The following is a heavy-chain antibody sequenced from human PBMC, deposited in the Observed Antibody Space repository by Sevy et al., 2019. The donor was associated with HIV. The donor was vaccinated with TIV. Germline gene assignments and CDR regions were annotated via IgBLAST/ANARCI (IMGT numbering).Heavy chain of an antibody. CDR2: ISSSGNTI. V-gene: IGHV3-11*01. CDR3: ARDPTYYDFWSGYYTGWFDP. J-gene: IGHJ5*02. Sequence: GGSLSLSCAASGFTFSHYYMSWIRQAPGKGLEWVSYISSSGNTIYYTDSVKGRFTISRDNAKNSLYLQMDSLRAEDTAVYYCARDPTYYDFWSGYYTGWFDPWGQGTLVTVSS. CDR1: GFTFSHYY. D-gene: IGHD3-3*01.